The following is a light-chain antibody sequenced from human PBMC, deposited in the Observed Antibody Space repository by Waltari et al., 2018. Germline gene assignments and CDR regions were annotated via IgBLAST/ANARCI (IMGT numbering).Light chain of an antibody. CDR2: QDS. Sequence: SYELTQPPSVSVSPGQPASTPCSGVKLGDKHACWYQQKPGQSPVRVIYQDSKRPSGIPERFSGSNSGNTATLTISGTQAMDEADYYCQAWDSSTVVFGGGTKLTVL. J-gene: IGLJ2*01. CDR1: KLGDKH. CDR3: QAWDSSTVV. V-gene: IGLV3-1*01.